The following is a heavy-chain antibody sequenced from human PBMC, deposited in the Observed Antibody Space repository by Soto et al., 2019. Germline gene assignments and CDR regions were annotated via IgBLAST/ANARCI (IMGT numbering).Heavy chain of an antibody. CDR1: GFIFSSYW. Sequence: EVQLVESGGGLVQPGGSLRLSCAASGFIFSSYWMHWVRQAPGKGLVWVSRISTDGSRTNYADSVKGRFTISRDNAKNTVHLQMNSLRAEDTAVYYCASVKLGSYDWFDPWGQGTLVTVSS. J-gene: IGHJ5*02. D-gene: IGHD3-16*01. V-gene: IGHV3-74*01. CDR3: ASVKLGSYDWFDP. CDR2: ISTDGSRT.